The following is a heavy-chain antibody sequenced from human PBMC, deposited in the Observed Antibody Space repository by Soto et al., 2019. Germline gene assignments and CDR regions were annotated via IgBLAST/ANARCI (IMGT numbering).Heavy chain of an antibody. CDR2: INSDGSST. V-gene: IGHV3-74*01. J-gene: IGHJ4*02. Sequence: EVQLVESGGGLFKPGGSLRLSCAASGFTFSSYWMHWVRQAPGKGLVWVSRINSDGSSTSYADSVKGRFTISRDNAKNTLYLQMNSLRAEDTAVYYCAIRASYYDSSGYFDYWGQGTLVTVSS. CDR1: GFTFSSYW. CDR3: AIRASYYDSSGYFDY. D-gene: IGHD3-22*01.